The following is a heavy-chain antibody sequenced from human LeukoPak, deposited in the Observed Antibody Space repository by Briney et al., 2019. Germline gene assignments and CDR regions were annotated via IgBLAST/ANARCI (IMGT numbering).Heavy chain of an antibody. Sequence: SETLSLTCTVSGGSISSSSYYWGWIRQPPGKGLEWIGYIYYRGNTNYNPSLKSRVTISVDTSKNQFSLKLSSVTAADTAVYYCARHFYDFNKAFDVWGQGTMVTVSS. V-gene: IGHV4-61*05. CDR2: IYYRGNT. CDR3: ARHFYDFNKAFDV. D-gene: IGHD5/OR15-5a*01. J-gene: IGHJ3*01. CDR1: GGSISSSSYY.